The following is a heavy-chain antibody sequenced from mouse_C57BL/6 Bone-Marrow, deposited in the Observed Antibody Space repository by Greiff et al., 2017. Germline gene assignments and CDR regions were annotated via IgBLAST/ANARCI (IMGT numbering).Heavy chain of an antibody. Sequence: DVKLVESGGGLVKPGGSLQLSCAASGFPFSDYGMHLVRPAPETGLEWVAYLSSGSSTIYYADPVKGPFTISRDTAKNSLFLQMTRLRSEDTAMYYCARGGTVVATGARDYWGQGTSVTVSS. D-gene: IGHD1-1*01. V-gene: IGHV5-17*01. CDR3: ARGGTVVATGARDY. CDR2: LSSGSSTI. CDR1: GFPFSDYG. J-gene: IGHJ4*01.